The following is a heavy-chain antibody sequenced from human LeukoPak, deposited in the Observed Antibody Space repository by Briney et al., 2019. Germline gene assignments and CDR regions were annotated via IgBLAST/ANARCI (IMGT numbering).Heavy chain of an antibody. Sequence: SETLSLTCTVSGGSISTGGYYWSWIRQYPGKGLEWIGYIYYSGSTNYNPSLKSRVTISVDTTKNQFSLRLSSVTAADTAVYYCARAGRMAAAGPFYYFDYWGQGVLVTVSS. CDR2: IYYSGST. CDR3: ARAGRMAAAGPFYYFDY. D-gene: IGHD6-13*01. V-gene: IGHV4-61*08. CDR1: GGSISTGGYY. J-gene: IGHJ4*02.